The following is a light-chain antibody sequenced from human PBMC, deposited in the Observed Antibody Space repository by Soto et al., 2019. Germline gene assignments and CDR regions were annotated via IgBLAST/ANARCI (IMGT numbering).Light chain of an antibody. Sequence: SVSGAPGQRVTISCTGSSSNIGAGYDVHWYQQHPGKAPKLMIYECSKRPSGVSNRFSGSKSGNTASLTISGLQAEDEADYYCCSYAGSSTYVFGTGTKGTVL. CDR2: ECS. CDR1: SSNIGAGYD. J-gene: IGLJ1*01. V-gene: IGLV2-23*01. CDR3: CSYAGSSTYV.